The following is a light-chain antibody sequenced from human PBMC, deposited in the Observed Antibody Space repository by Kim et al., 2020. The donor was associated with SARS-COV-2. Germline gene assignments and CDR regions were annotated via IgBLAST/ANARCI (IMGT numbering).Light chain of an antibody. CDR1: QDIGKY. V-gene: IGKV1-33*01. Sequence: ACVGERVTITSKASQDIGKYVNWNQQKPGKAPNLLIYDTSNLQAGVPSRFSGSGSETDFTFTISSLQPEEIETYYCQQYDDLPYTFGQETKVDIK. CDR3: QQYDDLPYT. CDR2: DTS. J-gene: IGKJ2*01.